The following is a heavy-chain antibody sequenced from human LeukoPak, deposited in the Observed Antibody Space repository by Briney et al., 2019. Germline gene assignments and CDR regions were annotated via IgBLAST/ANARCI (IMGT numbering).Heavy chain of an antibody. J-gene: IGHJ4*02. CDR2: INRGGSRT. D-gene: IGHD5-18*01. Sequence: GGSLRLSCAASGFTFSNHWMHWVRQAPGKGLMWVSRINRGGSRTDYADSVKGRFIISRDDAKNTLYLQLNSLRAEDTAMYFCARGGGDTAMAHDNWGQGTLVTVSS. CDR3: ARGGGDTAMAHDN. CDR1: GFTFSNHW. V-gene: IGHV3-74*01.